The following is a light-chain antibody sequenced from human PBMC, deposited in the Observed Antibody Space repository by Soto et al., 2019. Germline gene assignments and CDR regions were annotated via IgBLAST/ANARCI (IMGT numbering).Light chain of an antibody. CDR3: EQYNACSQA. CDR2: DAS. J-gene: IGKJ1*01. CDR1: QSISGW. V-gene: IGKV1-5*01. Sequence: IQMTQSPSTLSASVGDRVSITGRASQSISGWLAWYQQKPGKAPKLLIYDASTLESGVPSRFSGSGSGTEFPLTNGSLQPEDFATLFSEQYNACSQAFSQGTKVDIK.